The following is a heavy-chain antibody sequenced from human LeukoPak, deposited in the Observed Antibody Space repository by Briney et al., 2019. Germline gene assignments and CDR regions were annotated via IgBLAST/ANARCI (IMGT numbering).Heavy chain of an antibody. CDR3: ARDNKELPLWFGELSDY. Sequence: GASVKVSCKASGYTFTSYYMHWVRQAPGQGLEWMGIINPSGGSTSYAQKFQGRVTMTRDTSTSTVYMELSSLRSEDTAVYYCARDNKELPLWFGELSDYWGQGTLVTVSS. J-gene: IGHJ4*02. CDR1: GYTFTSYY. CDR2: INPSGGST. D-gene: IGHD3-10*01. V-gene: IGHV1-46*01.